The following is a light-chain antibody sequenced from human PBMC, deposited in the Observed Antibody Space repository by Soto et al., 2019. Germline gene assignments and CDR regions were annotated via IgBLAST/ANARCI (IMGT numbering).Light chain of an antibody. CDR1: STDVGGYNY. J-gene: IGLJ2*01. CDR3: SSYTSTTTLYVI. V-gene: IGLV2-14*01. Sequence: QSVLTQPASVSGSPGRSITISCTGTSTDVGGYNYVSWYQQHPGKAPKLMIYEVSNRPSGVSNRFSGSKSGNTASLTISGLQAEDEADYYCSSYTSTTTLYVIFGGGTQLTVL. CDR2: EVS.